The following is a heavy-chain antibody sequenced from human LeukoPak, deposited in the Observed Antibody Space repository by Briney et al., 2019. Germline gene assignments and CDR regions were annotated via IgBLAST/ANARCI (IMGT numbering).Heavy chain of an antibody. Sequence: PGGSLRLSCTASGFTFGDYAMSWVRQVPGKGLEGVGFIRSKAYGGTTEYAASVKGRFTISRDDSKGIAYLQMNSLKTEDTAVYYCTSEDPRKYYDILTGPFDYWGQGTLVTVSS. CDR3: TSEDPRKYYDILTGPFDY. CDR1: GFTFGDYA. CDR2: IRSKAYGGTT. V-gene: IGHV3-49*04. J-gene: IGHJ4*02. D-gene: IGHD3-9*01.